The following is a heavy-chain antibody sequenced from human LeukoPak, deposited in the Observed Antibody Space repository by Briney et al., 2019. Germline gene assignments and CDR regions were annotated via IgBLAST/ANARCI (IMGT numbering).Heavy chain of an antibody. D-gene: IGHD2-15*01. J-gene: IGHJ4*02. Sequence: GESLKISCKASGYTFTNYWIGWVRQMPGKGLEWMGIIYPGDSVTRYSPSFQGQVTISADKSISTAYLQWSSLKASDTAIYYCARRTCDGGTCYAYWGQGALVTVSS. CDR2: IYPGDSVT. V-gene: IGHV5-51*01. CDR3: ARRTCDGGTCYAY. CDR1: GYTFTNYW.